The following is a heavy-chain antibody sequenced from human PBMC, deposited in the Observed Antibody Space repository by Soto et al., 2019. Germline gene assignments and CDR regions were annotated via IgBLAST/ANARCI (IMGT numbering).Heavy chain of an antibody. Sequence: QVQLQESGPGLVKPSGTLSLTCAVSGGSISSSNWWSWVRQPPGKGLEWIGEIYHSGSTNYNPSRKSRVTISVDKSKNQFSLKLSSVTAADTAVYYCARLLTYPIFGVVKGLEATNWGQGTLVTVSS. J-gene: IGHJ4*02. CDR3: ARLLTYPIFGVVKGLEATN. CDR2: IYHSGST. D-gene: IGHD3-3*01. CDR1: GGSISSSNW. V-gene: IGHV4-4*02.